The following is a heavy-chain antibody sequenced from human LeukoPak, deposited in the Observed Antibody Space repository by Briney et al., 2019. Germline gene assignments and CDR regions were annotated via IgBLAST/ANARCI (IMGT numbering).Heavy chain of an antibody. V-gene: IGHV1-69*05. D-gene: IGHD3-22*01. Sequence: SVKVSCKASGGTFSSYAISWVRQAPGQGLEWMGRIIPIFGTANYAQKFQGRVTITTDESTSTAYMELSSLRSEDTAMYYCARQNYFDSSGYYIGYWGQGTLVTVSS. CDR2: IIPIFGTA. J-gene: IGHJ4*02. CDR1: GGTFSSYA. CDR3: ARQNYFDSSGYYIGY.